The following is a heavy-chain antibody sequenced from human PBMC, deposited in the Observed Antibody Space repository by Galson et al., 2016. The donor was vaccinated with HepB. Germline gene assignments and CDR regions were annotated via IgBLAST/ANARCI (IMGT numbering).Heavy chain of an antibody. V-gene: IGHV1-2*02. Sequence: SVKVSCKASGYTFTGYYIHWVRQAPGQGLEWMGWVNPTSGGARYAQNFQGRVTMTRDTSISPDYMELLGLRSDDTSVYYCARLFWASPYFDYWGQGTLVTVSS. CDR3: ARLFWASPYFDY. CDR2: VNPTSGGA. D-gene: IGHD3-9*01. J-gene: IGHJ4*02. CDR1: GYTFTGYY.